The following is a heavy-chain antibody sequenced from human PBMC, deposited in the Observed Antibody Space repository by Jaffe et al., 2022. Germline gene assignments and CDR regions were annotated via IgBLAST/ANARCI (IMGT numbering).Heavy chain of an antibody. CDR2: IHHSGST. J-gene: IGHJ5*02. V-gene: IGHV4-38-2*01. CDR1: GYSISSGYY. Sequence: QVQLQESGPGLVKPSETLSLTCAVSGYSISSGYYWGWIRQPPGKGLEWIGSIHHSGSTYYKPSLKSRVTISLDTSKSQFSLKLSSVTAADTAVYYCARHGPTRIVGDTYGTLNWFDPWGQGTLVTVSS. CDR3: ARHGPTRIVGDTYGTLNWFDP. D-gene: IGHD1-26*01.